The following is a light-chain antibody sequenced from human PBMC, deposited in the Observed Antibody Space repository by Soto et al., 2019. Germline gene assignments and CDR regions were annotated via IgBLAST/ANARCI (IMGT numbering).Light chain of an antibody. CDR2: GNN. CDR3: QSYDSALSARYV. V-gene: IGLV1-40*01. Sequence: QSVLTQPPSVSGAPGQRVTISCTGSSSNIGAGYDVHWYQQRPGTAPKLRIFGNNNRPSGVPDRFSGSKSGTSASLAITGLQAEDEGDYYCQSYDSALSARYVFGTGTKLTVL. CDR1: SSNIGAGYD. J-gene: IGLJ1*01.